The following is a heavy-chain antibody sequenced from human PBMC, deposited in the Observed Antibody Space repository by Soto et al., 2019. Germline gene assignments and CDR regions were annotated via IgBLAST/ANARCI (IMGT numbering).Heavy chain of an antibody. CDR2: IIHSGRT. J-gene: IGHJ4*02. Sequence: SETLSLTCAVYGGSFSDYYWTWIRQPPGKGPEWIGEIIHSGRTNYNPSLKSRVTISVDTSKNQFSLKLSSVTAADTAVYYCARGSVLMLYAVLAYWGQGALVTVSS. D-gene: IGHD2-8*01. V-gene: IGHV4-34*01. CDR1: GGSFSDYY. CDR3: ARGSVLMLYAVLAY.